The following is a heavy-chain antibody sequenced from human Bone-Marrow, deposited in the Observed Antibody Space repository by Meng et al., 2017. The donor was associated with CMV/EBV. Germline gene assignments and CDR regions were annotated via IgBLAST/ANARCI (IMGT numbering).Heavy chain of an antibody. CDR3: ARNAGGKFDL. CDR1: GDSITDRNG. Sequence: LTCVVSGDSITDRNGWSWDRQPPGKGLKWIGEVLHRGSTTYNPSLKSRVTISEDTSKDQFSLTLRSVIAADTAVYYCARNAGGKFDLWGQGTLVTVSS. CDR2: VLHRGST. J-gene: IGHJ5*02. V-gene: IGHV4-4*02. D-gene: IGHD1-26*01.